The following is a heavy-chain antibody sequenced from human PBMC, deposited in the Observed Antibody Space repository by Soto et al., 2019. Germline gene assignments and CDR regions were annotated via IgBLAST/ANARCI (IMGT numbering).Heavy chain of an antibody. CDR1: GYTFTSYG. CDR3: ARDCTGGSCYSHFDL. V-gene: IGHV1-18*01. J-gene: IGHJ4*02. Sequence: ASVKVSCKASGYTFTSYGISWVRQAPGQRPEWLGWINAYDGNTNYAEDLQGRVTITRDTSANTAYMELSSLRSEDTALYYCARDCTGGSCYSHFDLWGQGALVTVSS. CDR2: INAYDGNT. D-gene: IGHD2-15*01.